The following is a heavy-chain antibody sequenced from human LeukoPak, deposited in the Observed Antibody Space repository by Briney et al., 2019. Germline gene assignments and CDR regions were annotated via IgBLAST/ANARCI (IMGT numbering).Heavy chain of an antibody. V-gene: IGHV1-18*01. CDR3: AREVIATAGTNWFDP. J-gene: IGHJ5*02. CDR1: GYTFTSYG. CDR2: ISAYNGNT. D-gene: IGHD6-13*01. Sequence: ASVKVSCTASGYTFTSYGISWVRQAPGQGLEWMGWISAYNGNTNYAQKLQGRVTMTTDTSTSTAYMELRSLRSDDTAVYYCAREVIATAGTNWFDPWGQGTLVTVSS.